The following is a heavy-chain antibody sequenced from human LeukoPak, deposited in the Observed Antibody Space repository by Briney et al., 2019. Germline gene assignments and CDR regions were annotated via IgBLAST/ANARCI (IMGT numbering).Heavy chain of an antibody. CDR2: IYAGNSDT. J-gene: IGHJ4*02. CDR3: AILNHPDGRVY. Sequence: GESLEISCQGFGYTFTTSWIGWVRQLPGKGLEWMAIIYAGNSDTKYSPSFQGQVSISTDRSISTAYLQWSSLQASDTAIYFCAILNHPDGRVYWGQGTLVTVSS. CDR1: GYTFTTSW. D-gene: IGHD5-24*01. V-gene: IGHV5-51*01.